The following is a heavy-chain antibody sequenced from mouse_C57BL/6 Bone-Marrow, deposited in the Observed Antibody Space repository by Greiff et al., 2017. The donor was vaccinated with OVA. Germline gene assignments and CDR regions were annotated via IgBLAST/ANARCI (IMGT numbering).Heavy chain of an antibody. CDR3: ARALYYYGRPYAMDY. V-gene: IGHV1-31*01. Sequence: EVQLQESGPELVKPGASVKISCKASGYSFTGYYMHWVKQSHGNILDWIGYIYPYNGVSSYNQKFKGKATLTVDKSSSTAYMELRSLTSEDSAVYYCARALYYYGRPYAMDYWGQGTSVTVSS. CDR2: IYPYNGVS. CDR1: GYSFTGYY. D-gene: IGHD1-1*01. J-gene: IGHJ4*01.